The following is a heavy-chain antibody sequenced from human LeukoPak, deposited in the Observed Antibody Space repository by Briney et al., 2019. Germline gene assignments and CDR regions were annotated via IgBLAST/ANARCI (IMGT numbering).Heavy chain of an antibody. CDR2: ISGSGGST. CDR3: AEDEAVAWYGLNWFDP. Sequence: GGSLRLSCAASGFTFSSYAMSWVRQAPGKGLEWVSAISGSGGSTYYADSVKGRFTISRDNSKNTLYLQMNSLRAEDTAVYYCAEDEAVAWYGLNWFDPWGQGTLVTVSS. J-gene: IGHJ5*02. CDR1: GFTFSSYA. D-gene: IGHD6-19*01. V-gene: IGHV3-23*01.